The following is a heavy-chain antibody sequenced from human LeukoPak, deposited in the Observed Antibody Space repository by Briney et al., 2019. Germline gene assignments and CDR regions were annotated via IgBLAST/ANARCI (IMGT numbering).Heavy chain of an antibody. V-gene: IGHV3-21*01. Sequence: SGGSLRLSCAASGFTFSSYSMNWVRQAPGKGLEWVSSISSSSSCIYYADSVKGRFTISRDNAKNSLYLQMNSLRAEDTAVYYCARDLGYSYGHVDYWGQGTLVTVSS. CDR1: GFTFSSYS. J-gene: IGHJ4*02. CDR3: ARDLGYSYGHVDY. D-gene: IGHD5-18*01. CDR2: ISSSSSCI.